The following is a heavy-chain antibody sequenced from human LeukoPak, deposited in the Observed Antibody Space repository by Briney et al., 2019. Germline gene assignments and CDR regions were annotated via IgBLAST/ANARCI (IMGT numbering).Heavy chain of an antibody. Sequence: ASVKVSCKASGGTFSSYAISWVRQAPGQGLEWMGGIIPIFGTASYAQKFQGRVTMTRDMSTSTVYMELSSLRSEDTAVYYCARDRRSSPRGEYYFDYWGQGTLVTVSS. V-gene: IGHV1-69*05. D-gene: IGHD3-10*01. J-gene: IGHJ4*02. CDR3: ARDRRSSPRGEYYFDY. CDR2: IIPIFGTA. CDR1: GGTFSSYA.